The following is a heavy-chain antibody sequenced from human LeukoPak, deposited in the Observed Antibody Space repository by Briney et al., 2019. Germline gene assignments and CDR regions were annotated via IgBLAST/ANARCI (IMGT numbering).Heavy chain of an antibody. CDR1: GLTFSDYY. CDR3: ASYLYWWSDLGF. D-gene: IGHD2-8*02. CDR2: ISSSGTTI. V-gene: IGHV3-11*01. J-gene: IGHJ4*02. Sequence: KPGGSLRLSCAASGLTFSDYYMSWIRQAPGKGLEWVSYISSSGTTIYYADSVKGRFTISRDNAKNSLYLQMNSLRAEDTAVYFCASYLYWWSDLGFWGQGTLVTVSS.